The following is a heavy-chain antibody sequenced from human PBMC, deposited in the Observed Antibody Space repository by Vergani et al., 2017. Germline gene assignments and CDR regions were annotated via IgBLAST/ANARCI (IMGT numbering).Heavy chain of an antibody. J-gene: IGHJ4*02. D-gene: IGHD1-14*01. Sequence: QVQLQQWGGGLLKPSETLSLTCTVSGGSLSGYYWNWIRQTPGEELEWIGYVEDSGYFNYNPSLKTRVSMSSDTANNQFPLMLSSVTVADTAVYYCARSIVSRNPPDYFDNWGQGTLVTVSS. CDR2: VEDSGYF. V-gene: IGHV4-59*01. CDR3: ARSIVSRNPPDYFDN. CDR1: GGSLSGYY.